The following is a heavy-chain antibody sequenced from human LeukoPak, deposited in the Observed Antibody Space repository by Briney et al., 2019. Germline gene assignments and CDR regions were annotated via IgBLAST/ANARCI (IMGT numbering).Heavy chain of an antibody. CDR1: GYTFTSYG. Sequence: GASVKVSCKASGYTFTSYGIGWVRQAPGQGLEWMGWISAYNGNTNYAQKLQGRVTMTTDTSTSTAYMELRSLRTDDTAVYYCARGKLGYCSSTSCYRPGDAFDIWGQGTMVTVSS. CDR2: ISAYNGNT. CDR3: ARGKLGYCSSTSCYRPGDAFDI. J-gene: IGHJ3*02. D-gene: IGHD2-2*01. V-gene: IGHV1-18*01.